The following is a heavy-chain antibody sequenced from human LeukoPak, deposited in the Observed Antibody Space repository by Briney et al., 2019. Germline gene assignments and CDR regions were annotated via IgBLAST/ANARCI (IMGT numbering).Heavy chain of an antibody. V-gene: IGHV3-66*01. CDR2: IYSGGST. Sequence: PGGSLRLSCAASGFTFSSYAMSWVRQAPGKGLEWVSVIYSGGSTYYADSVKGRFTISRDNSKNTLYLQMNSLRAEDTALYYCARGREDYDSGGYYLLFDFWGQGTLVAVSS. CDR3: ARGREDYDSGGYYLLFDF. CDR1: GFTFSSYA. J-gene: IGHJ4*02. D-gene: IGHD3-22*01.